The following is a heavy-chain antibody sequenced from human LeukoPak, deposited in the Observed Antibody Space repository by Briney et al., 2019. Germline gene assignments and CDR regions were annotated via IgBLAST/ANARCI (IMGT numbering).Heavy chain of an antibody. CDR1: GFTLSSNW. Sequence: GGSLTLSCAVSGFTLSSNWMHWVRQAPGKGLEWVSRMNQDGSGTSYADSVKGRFTISRDNAKNSLYLQTNSLRAEDTAVYYCARDSSDYWGQGTLVTVSS. J-gene: IGHJ4*02. CDR3: ARDSSDY. D-gene: IGHD6-13*01. V-gene: IGHV3-74*01. CDR2: MNQDGSGT.